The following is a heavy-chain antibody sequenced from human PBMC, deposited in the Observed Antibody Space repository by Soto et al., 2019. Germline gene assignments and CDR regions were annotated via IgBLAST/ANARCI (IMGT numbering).Heavy chain of an antibody. Sequence: QVQLVQSGAEVKKPGASVKVSCKASGYTFTSHDINWMRQTTGQGLEWMGWMNPNSGHTNSAQKFQGSVTMTRDTSINTADMELTNLRSEDTAIYYCASDMSTTWGQGTLVTVSS. J-gene: IGHJ5*02. CDR3: ASDMSTT. CDR1: GYTFTSHD. D-gene: IGHD2-2*01. V-gene: IGHV1-8*01. CDR2: MNPNSGHT.